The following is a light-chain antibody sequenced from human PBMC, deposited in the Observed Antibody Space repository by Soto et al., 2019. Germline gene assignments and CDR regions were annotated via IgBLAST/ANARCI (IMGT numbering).Light chain of an antibody. Sequence: ESVLTQSPGTLSLSPGERATLSCRASQSVSSSYLAWYQQKPGQTPRLLIYGASSRATGIPDRFSGSGSGTDFTLTISRLEPEDFAVYYCLQYGNSPFTFGPGTKVDVK. CDR3: LQYGNSPFT. V-gene: IGKV3-20*01. J-gene: IGKJ3*01. CDR2: GAS. CDR1: QSVSSSY.